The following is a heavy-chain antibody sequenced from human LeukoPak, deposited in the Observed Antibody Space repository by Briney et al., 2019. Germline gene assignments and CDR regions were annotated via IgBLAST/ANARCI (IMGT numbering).Heavy chain of an antibody. CDR3: TRGTGYGSGWSTY. CDR1: GFTFSSYW. V-gene: IGHV3-74*01. Sequence: PGGSLRLSCAASGFTFSSYWMYWVRQAPGKGLLWVSRINSDETTTTYAEYVKGRFTISRDNAKNTLYLQMSSLRAEDTAVYYCTRGTGYGSGWSTYWGQGILVTVSS. J-gene: IGHJ4*02. D-gene: IGHD6-19*01. CDR2: INSDETTT.